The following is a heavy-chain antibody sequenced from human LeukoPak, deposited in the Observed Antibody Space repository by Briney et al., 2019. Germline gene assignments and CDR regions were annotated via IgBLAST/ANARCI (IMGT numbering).Heavy chain of an antibody. Sequence: GGSLRLSCAASGITFSSYAMSWVRQAPGKGLEWVSSITGSGGSTYYAGSVKGRFTISRDNSKNTLYLQMNSLRAEDTAVYYCAKRTKSGWSTDAFDIWGQGTKVTVSS. D-gene: IGHD6-19*01. CDR1: GITFSSYA. V-gene: IGHV3-23*01. J-gene: IGHJ3*02. CDR2: ITGSGGST. CDR3: AKRTKSGWSTDAFDI.